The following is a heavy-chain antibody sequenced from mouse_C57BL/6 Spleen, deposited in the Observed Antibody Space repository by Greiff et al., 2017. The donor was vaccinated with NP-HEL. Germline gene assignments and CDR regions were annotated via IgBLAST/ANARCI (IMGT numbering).Heavy chain of an antibody. CDR2: IYPGSGNT. CDR3: ARERAIYYDYDGDFDY. CDR1: GYTFTDYY. D-gene: IGHD2-4*01. Sequence: LVESGAELVRPGASVKLSCKASGYTFTDYYINWVKQRPGQGLEWIARIYPGSGNTYYNEKFKGKATLTAEKSSSTAYMQLSSLTSEDSAVYFCARERAIYYDYDGDFDYWGQGTTLTVSS. J-gene: IGHJ2*01. V-gene: IGHV1-76*01.